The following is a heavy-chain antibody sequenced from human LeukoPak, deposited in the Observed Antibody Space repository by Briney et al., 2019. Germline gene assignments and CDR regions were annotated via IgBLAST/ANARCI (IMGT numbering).Heavy chain of an antibody. J-gene: IGHJ4*02. V-gene: IGHV4-34*01. CDR3: ARAGGGIVVVPAAISRRYFDY. CDR2: INHSGST. D-gene: IGHD2-2*01. Sequence: SETLSLTCAVYGGSFSGYYWSWIRQPPGKGLEWIGEINHSGSTNYNPSLKSRVTISVDTSKNQFSQKLSSVTAADTAVYYCARAGGGIVVVPAAISRRYFDYWGQGTLVTVSS. CDR1: GGSFSGYY.